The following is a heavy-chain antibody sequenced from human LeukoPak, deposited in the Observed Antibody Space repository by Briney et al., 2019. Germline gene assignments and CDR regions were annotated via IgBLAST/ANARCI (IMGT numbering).Heavy chain of an antibody. CDR2: ISAYNGQT. V-gene: IGHV1-18*01. D-gene: IGHD3-22*01. J-gene: IGHJ4*02. CDR1: GYIFTRYG. CDR3: ARQGVVGSGYYRDFDY. Sequence: VASVKVSCKASGYIFTRYGIDWVRQAPGQGLEWMGWISAYNGQTDYAQTLQGRVTMTRDTSTSTAYVELKSLTSDDTAVYYCARQGVVGSGYYRDFDYWGQGTLVTVSS.